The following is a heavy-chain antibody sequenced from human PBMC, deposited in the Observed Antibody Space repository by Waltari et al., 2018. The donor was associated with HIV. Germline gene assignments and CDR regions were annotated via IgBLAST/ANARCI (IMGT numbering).Heavy chain of an antibody. J-gene: IGHJ4*02. Sequence: QVTLRESGPALVKPTQTLTLTCTFSGFSLSTSGMCVSWIRQPPGKVLEWLALIDWDDDKHYSTSLKTRLTISKDTSKNQVVLTMTNMDPVDTAMYYCARIVQGVTTGGYYFDYWGQGTLVTVSS. CDR1: GFSLSTSGMC. CDR3: ARIVQGVTTGGYYFDY. CDR2: IDWDDDK. D-gene: IGHD4-17*01. V-gene: IGHV2-70*01.